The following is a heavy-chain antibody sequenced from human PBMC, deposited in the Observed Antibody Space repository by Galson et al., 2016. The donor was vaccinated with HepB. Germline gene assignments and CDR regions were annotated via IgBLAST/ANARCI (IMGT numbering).Heavy chain of an antibody. J-gene: IGHJ4*02. V-gene: IGHV3-11*04. CDR1: GFTFSDYY. Sequence: SLRLSCAASGFTFSDYYMSWIRQAPGKGLECISYIRNTGIVIYYADSVKGRFTVSRDNDKNSLYLQMNRLGDEDTAVYYCARDEAGDYRPFDLWGQGTLVTVSS. CDR3: ARDEAGDYRPFDL. CDR2: IRNTGIVI. D-gene: IGHD4-17*01.